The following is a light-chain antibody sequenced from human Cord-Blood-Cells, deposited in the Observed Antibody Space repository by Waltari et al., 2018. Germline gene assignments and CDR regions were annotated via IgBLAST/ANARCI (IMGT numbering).Light chain of an antibody. CDR3: SSYTSSSTLV. CDR1: RSDVGGYNY. CDR2: DVS. J-gene: IGLJ3*02. V-gene: IGLV2-14*03. Sequence: QSALPQPASVSGSPGPSLTISCTGTRSDVGGYNYVPWYQQHPGKAPKLMIYDVSNRPSGVSNRFSGSKSGNTASLTISGLQAEDEADYYCSSYTSSSTLVFGGGTKLTVL.